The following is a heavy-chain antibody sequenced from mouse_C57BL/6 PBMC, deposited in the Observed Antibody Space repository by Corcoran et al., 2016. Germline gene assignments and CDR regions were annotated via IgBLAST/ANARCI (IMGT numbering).Heavy chain of an antibody. D-gene: IGHD1-1*01. Sequence: DVQLQESGPGLVQPSQSLSLTCSVTGYSITSGYYWNWIRQFPGNKLEWMGYISYDGSNNYNPSLKNRISITRDTSKNQFFLKLNSVTTEDTATYYCAITTVVAPGYFDVWGTGTTVTVSS. J-gene: IGHJ1*03. CDR3: AITTVVAPGYFDV. CDR1: GYSITSGYY. CDR2: ISYDGSN. V-gene: IGHV3-6*01.